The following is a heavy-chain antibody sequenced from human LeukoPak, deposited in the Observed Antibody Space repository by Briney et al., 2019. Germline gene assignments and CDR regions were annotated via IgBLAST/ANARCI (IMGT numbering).Heavy chain of an antibody. D-gene: IGHD2-2*01. Sequence: SQTLSLTCTVSGGSISSGSYYWGWIRQPAGKGLEWIGRIYTSGSTNYNPSLKRRVTISVATSKNQFSLKLSSVNAADTAVYYCARSGKYCSSTSCYRKFDYWGQGTLVTVSS. CDR3: ARSGKYCSSTSCYRKFDY. V-gene: IGHV4-61*02. J-gene: IGHJ4*02. CDR2: IYTSGST. CDR1: GGSISSGSYY.